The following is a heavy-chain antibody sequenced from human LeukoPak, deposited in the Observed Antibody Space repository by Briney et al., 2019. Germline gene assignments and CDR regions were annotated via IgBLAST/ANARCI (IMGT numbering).Heavy chain of an antibody. CDR3: ARDLLLWFGPLRDYYYMDV. J-gene: IGHJ6*03. CDR1: GGSFSGYY. D-gene: IGHD3-10*01. CDR2: INHSGST. V-gene: IGHV4-34*01. Sequence: SETLSLTCAVYGGSFSGYYWSWIRQPPGKGLEWIGEINHSGSTNYNPSLKSRVTISVDTSKNQFSLKLSSVTAADTAVYYCARDLLLWFGPLRDYYYMDVWGKRTTVTVSS.